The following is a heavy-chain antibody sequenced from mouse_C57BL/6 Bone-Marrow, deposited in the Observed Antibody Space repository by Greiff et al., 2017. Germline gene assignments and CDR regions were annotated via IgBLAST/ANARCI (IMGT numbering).Heavy chain of an antibody. CDR2: IRNKANGYTT. V-gene: IGHV7-3*01. CDR1: GFTFTDYY. Sequence: EVKLMESGGGLVQPGGSLSLSCAASGFTFTDYYMSWVRQPPGKALEWLGCIRNKANGYTTDSSASVKGRFTISRDNSQSLLHLQMSALNAEDRATYYCAGYRYYAVFDVWGTGTTVTVSS. J-gene: IGHJ1*03. CDR3: AGYRYYAVFDV. D-gene: IGHD1-1*01.